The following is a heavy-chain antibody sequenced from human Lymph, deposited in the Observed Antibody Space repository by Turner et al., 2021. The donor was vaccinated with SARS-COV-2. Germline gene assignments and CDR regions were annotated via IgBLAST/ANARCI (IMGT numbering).Heavy chain of an antibody. CDR1: GFTFSNDG. D-gene: IGHD4-17*01. CDR3: SGEGIVTLTTGLDY. CDR2: ISYDGTNN. V-gene: IGHV3-30*19. J-gene: IGHJ4*02. Sequence: QMQLVESGGGVVLPGRALRLSCAASGFTFSNDGWPWVLQAPGKGLELVALISYDGTNNDYSDSFMGRFSISRDNSKNTLYLQMNSLRAEDTAVYYCSGEGIVTLTTGLDYWGQGTLVTVSS.